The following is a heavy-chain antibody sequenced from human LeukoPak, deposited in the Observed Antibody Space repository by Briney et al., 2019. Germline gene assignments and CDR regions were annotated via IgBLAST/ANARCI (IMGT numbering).Heavy chain of an antibody. V-gene: IGHV3-7*01. J-gene: IGHJ4*02. CDR1: GFTFSSYW. CDR3: ARDEV. Sequence: GGSLRLSCAVSGFTFSSYWMSWVRQAPGKGLEWVANIKEDGSEKYYVDSVKGRFTISRDNAKNSLYLQMNSLRAEDTAVYYCARDEVWGQGTLVTVSS. CDR2: IKEDGSEK.